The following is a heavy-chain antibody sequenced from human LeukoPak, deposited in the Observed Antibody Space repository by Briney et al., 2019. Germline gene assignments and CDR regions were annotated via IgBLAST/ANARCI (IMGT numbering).Heavy chain of an antibody. V-gene: IGHV3-21*01. CDR3: ARPLVRWELLGAFDI. CDR1: GFTFSSYS. J-gene: IGHJ3*02. CDR2: ISSTSSYI. Sequence: GGSLRLSCAASGFTFSSYSMNWVRQAPWKGLEWVSSISSTSSYIYYADSVKGRFTISRDNAKNSLYLQMNSLRAEDTAVYYCARPLVRWELLGAFDIWGQGTMVTVSS. D-gene: IGHD1-26*01.